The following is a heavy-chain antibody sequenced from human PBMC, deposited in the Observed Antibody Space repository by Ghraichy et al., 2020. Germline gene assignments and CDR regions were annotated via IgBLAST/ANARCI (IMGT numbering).Heavy chain of an antibody. J-gene: IGHJ4*02. CDR1: GYTFTGYY. V-gene: IGHV1-2*04. Sequence: ASVKVSCKASGYTFTGYYMHWVRQAPGQGLEWMGWINPNSGGTNYAQKFQGWVTMTRDTSISTAYMELSRLRSDDTAVYYCARAPQSYYYDSSGYYFGNYYFDYWGQGTLVTVSS. CDR3: ARAPQSYYYDSSGYYFGNYYFDY. CDR2: INPNSGGT. D-gene: IGHD3-22*01.